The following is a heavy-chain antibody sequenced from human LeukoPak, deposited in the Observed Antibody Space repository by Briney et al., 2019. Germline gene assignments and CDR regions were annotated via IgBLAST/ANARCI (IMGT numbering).Heavy chain of an antibody. CDR3: ASTSEARFLEWLLPNY. Sequence: ASVKVSCKASVYTFTSYYMHWVRQAPGQGLEWMGIINPSGGSTSYAQKFQGRVTMTRDTSTSTVYMELSSLRSEDTAVYYCASTSEARFLEWLLPNYWGQGTLVTVSS. CDR1: VYTFTSYY. CDR2: INPSGGST. D-gene: IGHD3-3*01. J-gene: IGHJ4*02. V-gene: IGHV1-46*01.